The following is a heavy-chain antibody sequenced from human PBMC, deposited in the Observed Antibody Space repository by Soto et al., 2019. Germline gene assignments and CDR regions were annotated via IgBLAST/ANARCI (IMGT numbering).Heavy chain of an antibody. J-gene: IGHJ6*03. CDR2: ISGSGGST. CDR3: AKVVTRGFGGVIVSSYYYMDV. V-gene: IGHV3-23*01. Sequence: GGSLRLSCAASGFTFSSYAMSWVRQAPGKGLEWVSAISGSGGSTYYADSVKGRFTISRDNSKNTLYLQMNSLRAEDTAVYYCAKVVTRGFGGVIVSSYYYMDVWGKGTTVTVSS. D-gene: IGHD3-16*02. CDR1: GFTFSSYA.